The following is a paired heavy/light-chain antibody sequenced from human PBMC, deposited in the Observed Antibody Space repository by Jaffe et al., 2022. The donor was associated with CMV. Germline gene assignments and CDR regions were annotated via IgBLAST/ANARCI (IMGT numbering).Light chain of an antibody. CDR3: QQYGSSPIFT. CDR1: QSVSSSY. Sequence: EIVLTQSPGTLSLSPGERATLSCRASQSVSSSYLAWYQQKPGQAPRLLIYGASSRATGIPDRFSGSGSGTDFTLTISRLEPEDFAVYYCQQYGSSPIFTFGPGTKVDIK. V-gene: IGKV3-20*01. J-gene: IGKJ3*01. CDR2: GAS.
Heavy chain of an antibody. CDR2: FDPEDGET. D-gene: IGHD3-3*01. CDR3: ATDVSMRITIFGVVSGYYYGMDV. Sequence: QVQLVQSGAEVKKPGASVKVSCKVSGYTLTELSMHWVRQAPGKGLEWMGGFDPEDGETIYAQKFQGRVTMTEDTSTDTAYMELSSLRSEDTAVYYCATDVSMRITIFGVVSGYYYGMDVWGQGTTVTVSS. CDR1: GYTLTELS. V-gene: IGHV1-24*01. J-gene: IGHJ6*02.